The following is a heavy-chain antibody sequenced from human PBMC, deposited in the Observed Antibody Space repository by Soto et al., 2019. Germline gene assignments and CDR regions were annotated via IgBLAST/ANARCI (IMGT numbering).Heavy chain of an antibody. CDR2: IYPGDSDT. CDR3: ARMMAASGTAFDY. D-gene: IGHD6-13*01. Sequence: GESLKISCQASGYSFISSWIGWVRQMPGKGLEWMGLIYPGDSDTRYSPSFQGQVTISADKSTSTAYLQWSSLKASDTATYYCARMMAASGTAFDYWGQGALVTVSS. V-gene: IGHV5-51*01. J-gene: IGHJ4*02. CDR1: GYSFISSW.